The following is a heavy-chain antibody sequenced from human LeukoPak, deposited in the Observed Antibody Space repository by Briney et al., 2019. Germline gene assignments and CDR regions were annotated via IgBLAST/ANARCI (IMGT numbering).Heavy chain of an antibody. CDR2: MNPNSGNT. CDR3: ARNPHTDILSDYYGMDV. V-gene: IGHV1-8*01. D-gene: IGHD3-9*01. J-gene: IGHJ6*02. Sequence: GASVKVSCKASGYTFTSYDINWVRQATGQGLEWMGWMNPNSGNTGYAQKFQGRVTMTRNTPISTAYMELSSLRSEDTAVYYCARNPHTDILSDYYGMDVWGQGTTVTVSS. CDR1: GYTFTSYD.